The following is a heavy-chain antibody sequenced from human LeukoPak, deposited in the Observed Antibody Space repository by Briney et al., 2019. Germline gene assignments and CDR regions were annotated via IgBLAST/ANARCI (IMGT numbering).Heavy chain of an antibody. V-gene: IGHV3-7*03. CDR2: MKRDGSEK. D-gene: IGHD5-18*01. CDR1: GFTFSSYW. J-gene: IGHJ4*02. CDR3: AKDPGLLRGYSYGGFDY. Sequence: GGSLRLSCAASGFTFSSYWMSWVRQAPGKGLEWVANMKRDGSEKYYVDSVKGRFTISRDNAKNSLYLQMNSLRAEDTAVYYCAKDPGLLRGYSYGGFDYWGQGTLVTVSS.